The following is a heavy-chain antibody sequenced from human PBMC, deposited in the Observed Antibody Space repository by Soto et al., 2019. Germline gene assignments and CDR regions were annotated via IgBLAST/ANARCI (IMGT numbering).Heavy chain of an antibody. J-gene: IGHJ6*03. V-gene: IGHV3-74*01. D-gene: IGHD4-4*01. CDR3: ARDDGGTTYYYYYYYMDV. CDR2: INSDGSST. CDR1: GFTFSSYW. Sequence: EVQLVESGGGLVQPGGSLRLSCAASGFTFSSYWMHWVRQAPGKGLVWVSRINSDGSSTSYADSVKGRFTISRDNAKNTLYLQMNSLRAEDTAVYYCARDDGGTTYYYYYYYMDVWGKGTTVTVSS.